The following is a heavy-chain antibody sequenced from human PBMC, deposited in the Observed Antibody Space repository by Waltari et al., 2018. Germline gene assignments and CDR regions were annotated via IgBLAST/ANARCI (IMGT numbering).Heavy chain of an antibody. CDR3: ARDLYGDYGLYYGMDV. J-gene: IGHJ6*02. CDR2: LYYSGTN. Sequence: QLQLQESGPGLVKPSETLSLTCSVSGDSISTNYYFWGWIRQPPGKGPEWIGSLYYSGTNYYNPSLKSRVAISVDTSKNQYSLKLSSVTAADTAVYYCARDLYGDYGLYYGMDVWGQGTTVTVSS. CDR1: GDSISTNYYF. D-gene: IGHD4-17*01. V-gene: IGHV4-39*07.